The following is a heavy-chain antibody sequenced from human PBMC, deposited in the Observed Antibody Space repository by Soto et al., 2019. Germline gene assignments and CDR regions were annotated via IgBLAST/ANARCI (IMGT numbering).Heavy chain of an antibody. V-gene: IGHV1-8*01. Sequence: ASVKVSCKASGYTFTSYDINWVRQATGQGLEWMGWMNPNSGNTGYAQKFQGRVTMTRNTSISTAYIELSSMRSEDTAVYYCSRYCSSTSCYYDAFDIWGQGTMVTVSS. CDR2: MNPNSGNT. CDR1: GYTFTSYD. D-gene: IGHD2-2*01. J-gene: IGHJ3*02. CDR3: SRYCSSTSCYYDAFDI.